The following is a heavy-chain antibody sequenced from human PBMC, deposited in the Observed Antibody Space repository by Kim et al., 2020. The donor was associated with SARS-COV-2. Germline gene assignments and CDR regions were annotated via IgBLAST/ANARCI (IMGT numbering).Heavy chain of an antibody. V-gene: IGHV4-39*01. CDR3: ARSRSGYTYGVFDY. J-gene: IGHJ4*02. D-gene: IGHD5-18*01. Sequence: NPSLQSRLTMSVDTSKSQCSLQLSAVTAADTVVYYCARSRSGYTYGVFDYWGQGTLVTVSS.